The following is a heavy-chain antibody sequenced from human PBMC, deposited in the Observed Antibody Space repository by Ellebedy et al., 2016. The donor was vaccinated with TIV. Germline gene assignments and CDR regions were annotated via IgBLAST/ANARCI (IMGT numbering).Heavy chain of an antibody. D-gene: IGHD6-13*01. CDR2: INAGNGNT. V-gene: IGHV1-3*01. J-gene: IGHJ3*01. CDR1: GYTFTSYA. CDR3: ARDLGSTSWYGDAFDV. Sequence: AASVKVSCKASGYTFTSYAIHWVRQAPGQRLEWMGWINAGNGNTKYSQKFQGRVTFLRDTSASTAYMELSSLRSEDTAIYYCARDLGSTSWYGDAFDVWGQGTMVTVSS.